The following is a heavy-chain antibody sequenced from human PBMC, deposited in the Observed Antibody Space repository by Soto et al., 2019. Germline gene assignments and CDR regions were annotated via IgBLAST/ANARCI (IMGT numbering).Heavy chain of an antibody. CDR1: GFTFSSYS. J-gene: IGHJ6*02. V-gene: IGHV3-21*01. Sequence: EVQLVESGGGLVKPGGSLRLSCAASGFTFSSYSMNWVRQAPGKGLEWVSSISSSSSYIYYADSVKGRFTISRDNAKNALYLQITGLRAEATAVYYCARDLISSFPNILKLGHHNGRGGRYYYYGMDVWGQGTTVTVSS. CDR3: ARDLISSFPNILKLGHHNGRGGRYYYYGMDV. D-gene: IGHD7-27*01. CDR2: ISSSSSYI.